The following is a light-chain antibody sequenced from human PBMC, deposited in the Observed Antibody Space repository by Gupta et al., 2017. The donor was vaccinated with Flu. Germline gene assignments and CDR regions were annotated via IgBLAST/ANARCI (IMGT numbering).Light chain of an antibody. Sequence: PLLLTPGVSATSAGRARTRFTNSLAWYQRKPGQTPRLFIYDTSNRAAGIPTRFSGSGSGTDFTITISSLEPEDFAVYYCQQRNNYPFTFGPGTKVDVK. J-gene: IGKJ3*01. CDR3: QQRNNYPFT. CDR2: DTS. V-gene: IGKV3-11*01. CDR1: TRFTNS.